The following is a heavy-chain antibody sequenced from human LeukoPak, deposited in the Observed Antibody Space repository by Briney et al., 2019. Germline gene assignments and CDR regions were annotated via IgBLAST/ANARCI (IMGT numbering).Heavy chain of an antibody. CDR2: IKQDGSEK. J-gene: IGHJ5*02. D-gene: IGHD1-20*01. Sequence: GGSLRLSCAASGFTFSNYWMSWVRQAPGKGLEWVANIKQDGSEKYYVDSVKGRFTISRDNAKNSLYLQMNSLRAEDTAVYYCARDARITGTWGQGTLVTVSS. CDR3: ARDARITGT. V-gene: IGHV3-7*01. CDR1: GFTFSNYW.